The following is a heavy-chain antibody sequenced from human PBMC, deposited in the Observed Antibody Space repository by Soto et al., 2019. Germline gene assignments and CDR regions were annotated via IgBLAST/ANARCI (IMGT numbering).Heavy chain of an antibody. V-gene: IGHV4-59*01. J-gene: IGHJ4*02. CDR1: GDSMSGFY. D-gene: IGHD3-10*01. Sequence: SETLSLTCTVSGDSMSGFYWSWIRQTPGKGLEWIGYINYVGRTSFYSPSLQSRVTISLDSSKNQFSLILSSVTAADTAVYFCARFRRNYFDYWGQGTQVTVSS. CDR3: ARFRRNYFDY. CDR2: INYVGRTS.